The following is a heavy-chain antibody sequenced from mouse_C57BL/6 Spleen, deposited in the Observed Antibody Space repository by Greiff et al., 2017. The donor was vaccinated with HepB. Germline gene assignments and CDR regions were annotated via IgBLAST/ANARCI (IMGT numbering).Heavy chain of an antibody. CDR3: ARWGTGPAWFAD. J-gene: IGHJ3*01. V-gene: IGHV1-82*01. D-gene: IGHD4-1*01. CDR2: IYPGDGDT. CDR1: GYAFSSSW. Sequence: QVQLQQSGPELVKPGASVKISCKASGYAFSSSWMNWVKQRPGKGLEWIGRIYPGDGDTNYNGKFKGKATLTADKSSSTAYMQLSSLTSEDSAVYFCARWGTGPAWFADWGQGTLVTVSA.